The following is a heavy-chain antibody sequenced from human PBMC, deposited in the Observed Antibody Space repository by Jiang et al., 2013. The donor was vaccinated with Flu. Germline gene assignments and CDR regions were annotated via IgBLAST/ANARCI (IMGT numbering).Heavy chain of an antibody. CDR3: ARHVLLWFGEEDWFDP. D-gene: IGHD3-10*01. V-gene: IGHV4-34*01. CDR1: GGSFSGYY. CDR2: INHSGST. J-gene: IGHJ5*02. Sequence: LLKPSETLSLTCAVYGGSFSGYYWSWIRQPPGKGLEWIGEINHSGSTNYNPSLKSRVTISVDTSKNQFSLKLSSVTAADTAVYYCARHVLLWFGEEDWFDPWGQGTLVTVSS.